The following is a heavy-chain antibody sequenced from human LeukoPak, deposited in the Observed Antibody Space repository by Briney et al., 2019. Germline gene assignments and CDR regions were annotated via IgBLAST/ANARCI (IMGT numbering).Heavy chain of an antibody. J-gene: IGHJ4*02. CDR1: GFTFSRSA. CDR3: AKDGLYYDGSEHVYYFDS. Sequence: GGSLRVSCAASGFTFSRSAMTWVRQGPGTGLEFVASIIYSGGATYYADSVKGRFTISRDNSKNTLYLQMNSLRAEDTALYYCAKDGLYYDGSEHVYYFDSWGQGTLVTVSS. V-gene: IGHV3-23*01. D-gene: IGHD3-22*01. CDR2: IIYSGGAT.